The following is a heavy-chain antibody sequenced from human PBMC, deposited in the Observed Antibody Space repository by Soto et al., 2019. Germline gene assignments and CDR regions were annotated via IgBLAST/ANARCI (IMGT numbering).Heavy chain of an antibody. CDR3: ARGGGWLQPYYYYYGMDV. Sequence: ASVKGSSKASVYTFTSYYMNWVRQTPGQGLEWMGIINPSGGSTSYAQKFQGRVTMTRDTSTSTVYMELSSLRSEDTAVYYCARGGGWLQPYYYYYGMDVWGQGTTVTVSS. J-gene: IGHJ6*02. V-gene: IGHV1-46*01. D-gene: IGHD5-12*01. CDR2: INPSGGST. CDR1: VYTFTSYY.